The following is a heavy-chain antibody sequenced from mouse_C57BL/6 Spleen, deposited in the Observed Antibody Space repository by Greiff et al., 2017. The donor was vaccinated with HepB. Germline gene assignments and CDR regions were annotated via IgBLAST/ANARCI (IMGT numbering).Heavy chain of an antibody. J-gene: IGHJ1*03. CDR1: GFLLTSYG. Sequence: VKLMESGPGLVQPSQSLSITCTVSGFLLTSYGVHWVRQSPGKGLEWLGVIWSGGSTDYNAAFISRLSISKDNSKSQVFFKMNSLQADDTAIYYCARGRGGYFDVWGTGTTVTVSS. CDR2: IWSGGST. V-gene: IGHV2-2*01. CDR3: ARGRGGYFDV.